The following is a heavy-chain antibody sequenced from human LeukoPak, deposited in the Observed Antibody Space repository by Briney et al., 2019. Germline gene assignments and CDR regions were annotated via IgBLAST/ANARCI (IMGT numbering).Heavy chain of an antibody. CDR1: GGSISSGGYS. V-gene: IGHV4-30-2*01. CDR3: ARGSDLIDAFDI. Sequence: SGTLSLTCAVSGGSISSGGYSWSWIRQPPGKGLEWIGYIYHSGSTYYNPSLKSRVTISVDRSKNQFSLKLSSVTAADTAVYYCARGSDLIDAFDIWGQGTMVTVSS. CDR2: IYHSGST. J-gene: IGHJ3*02.